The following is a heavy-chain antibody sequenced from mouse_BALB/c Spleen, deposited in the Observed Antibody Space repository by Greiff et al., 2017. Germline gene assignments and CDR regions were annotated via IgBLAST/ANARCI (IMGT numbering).Heavy chain of an antibody. V-gene: IGHV5-6*01. Sequence: EVKLVESGGDLVKPGGSLKLSCAASGFTFSSYGMSWVRQTPDKRLEWVATISSGGSYTYYPDSVKGRFTISRDNAKNTLYLQMSSLKSEDTAMYYCARSPPPYYYAMDYWGQGTSVTVSS. CDR1: GFTFSSYG. CDR2: ISSGGSYT. CDR3: ARSPPPYYYAMDY. J-gene: IGHJ4*01.